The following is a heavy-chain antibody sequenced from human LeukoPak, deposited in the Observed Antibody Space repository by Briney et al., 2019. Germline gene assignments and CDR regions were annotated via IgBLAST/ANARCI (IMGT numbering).Heavy chain of an antibody. V-gene: IGHV1-69*06. J-gene: IGHJ4*02. D-gene: IGHD2-15*01. CDR3: ARGGAGEGYDY. CDR2: IIPIFGTA. Sequence: SVKVSCKASEGTFSSYAISWVRQAPGQGLEWMGGIIPIFGTANYAQKFQGRVTITADKSTSTAYMELSSLRSEDTAVYYCARGGAGEGYDYWGQGTLVTVSS. CDR1: EGTFSSYA.